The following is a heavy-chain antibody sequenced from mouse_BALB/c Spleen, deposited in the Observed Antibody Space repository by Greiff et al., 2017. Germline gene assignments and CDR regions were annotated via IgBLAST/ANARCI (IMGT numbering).Heavy chain of an antibody. J-gene: IGHJ4*01. CDR2: IRLKSNNYAT. CDR1: GFTFSNYW. CDR3: TRIPHYYGSYYAMDY. Sequence: EVKLVESGGGLVQPGGSMKLSCVASGFTFSNYWMNWVRQSPEKGLEWVAEIRLKSNNYATHYAESVKGRFTISRDDSKSSVYLQMNNLRAEDTVIYYCTRIPHYYGSYYAMDYWGQGTSVTVSS. V-gene: IGHV6-6*02. D-gene: IGHD1-1*01.